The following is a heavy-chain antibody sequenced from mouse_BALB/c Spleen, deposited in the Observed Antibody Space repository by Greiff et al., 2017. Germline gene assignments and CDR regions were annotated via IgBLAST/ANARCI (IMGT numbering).Heavy chain of an antibody. Sequence: EVQLVESGGGLVKPGGSLKLSCAASGFAFSSYDMSWVRQTPEKRLEWVAYISSGGGSTYYPDTVKGRFTISRDNAKNTLYLQMSSLKSEDTAMYYCARHELGQCMDFWGQGTSGTVSS. CDR2: ISSGGGST. CDR3: ARHELGQCMDF. J-gene: IGHJ4*01. CDR1: GFAFSSYD. D-gene: IGHD4-1*01. V-gene: IGHV5-12-1*01.